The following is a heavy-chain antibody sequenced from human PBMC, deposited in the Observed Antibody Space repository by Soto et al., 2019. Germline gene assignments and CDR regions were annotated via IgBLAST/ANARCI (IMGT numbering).Heavy chain of an antibody. CDR3: AKDPYGSLRLFDY. Sequence: GGSLRLSCAASGFTFSSYAMIWVRQAPGKGLEWVSAISGSGGSTYYADSVKGRFTISRDNSKNTLYLQMNSLRAEDTAVYYCAKDPYGSLRLFDYWGQGTLVTVSS. CDR2: ISGSGGST. V-gene: IGHV3-23*01. J-gene: IGHJ4*02. D-gene: IGHD4-17*01. CDR1: GFTFSSYA.